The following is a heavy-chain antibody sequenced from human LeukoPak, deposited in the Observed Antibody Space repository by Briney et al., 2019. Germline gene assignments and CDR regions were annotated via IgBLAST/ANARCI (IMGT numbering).Heavy chain of an antibody. V-gene: IGHV3-23*01. CDR3: ARGCRSGGSYSDY. Sequence: PGGSLRLSCAASGFTFSNYAMRWVRQAPGKGLEWVSGISGSGDSTYYADSVKGRFTISRDNSKNTLYLQMNSLRAEDTAVYYCARGCRSGGSYSDYWGQGTLVTVSS. CDR1: GFTFSNYA. CDR2: ISGSGDST. D-gene: IGHD2-15*01. J-gene: IGHJ4*02.